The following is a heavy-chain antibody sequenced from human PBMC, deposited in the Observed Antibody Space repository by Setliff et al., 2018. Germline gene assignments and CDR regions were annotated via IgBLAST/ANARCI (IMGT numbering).Heavy chain of an antibody. CDR3: ARGAAAGYYFDY. J-gene: IGHJ4*02. CDR2: IKQDGSEK. CDR1: GFTFSSYW. V-gene: IGHV3-7*03. D-gene: IGHD6-13*01. Sequence: PGGSLRLSCAASGFTFSSYWMSWVRQAPGKGLEWVANIKQDGSEKYYVDSVKGRFTISRDNAKNSLYLQMNSLRSDDTAVYYCARGAAAGYYFDYWGQGTLVTVSS.